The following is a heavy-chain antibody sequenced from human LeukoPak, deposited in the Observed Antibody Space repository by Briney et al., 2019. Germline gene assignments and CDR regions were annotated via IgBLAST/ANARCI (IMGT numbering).Heavy chain of an antibody. Sequence: GGSLRLSCAASGFTFSSYSMSWVRQAPGKGLEWVSSISSSSSYIYYADSVEGRFTISRDNAKNSLYLQMNSLRAEDTAVYYCARDPMASGSYPYYFDYWGQGTLVTVSS. V-gene: IGHV3-21*01. CDR3: ARDPMASGSYPYYFDY. CDR1: GFTFSSYS. CDR2: ISSSSSYI. J-gene: IGHJ4*02. D-gene: IGHD1-26*01.